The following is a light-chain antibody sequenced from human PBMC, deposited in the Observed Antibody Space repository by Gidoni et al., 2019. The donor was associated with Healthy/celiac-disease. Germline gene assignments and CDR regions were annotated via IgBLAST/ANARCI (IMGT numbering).Light chain of an antibody. J-gene: IGKJ4*01. CDR3: QQRSNWLALT. CDR1: QSVSSY. V-gene: IGKV3-11*01. CDR2: DAS. Sequence: VLTQSPATLSLSPGERATLSCRASQSVSSYLAWYQQKPGQAPRLLIDDASNRATGIPARFSGSGSGTDFTLTISSLEPEDFAVYYCQQRSNWLALTFGGGTKVEIK.